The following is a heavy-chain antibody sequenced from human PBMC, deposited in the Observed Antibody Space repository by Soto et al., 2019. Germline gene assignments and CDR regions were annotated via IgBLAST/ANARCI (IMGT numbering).Heavy chain of an antibody. D-gene: IGHD3-22*01. V-gene: IGHV3-15*01. CDR1: GFTFSNAW. CDR3: TTGPYIDYYDSSTLSDY. Sequence: GGSLRLSCAASGFTFSNAWMSWVRQAPGKGLEWVGRIKSKTDGGTTDYAAPVKGRFTISRDDSKNTLYQQMNSLKTEDTAVYYCTTGPYIDYYDSSTLSDYWGQGTLVTVSS. J-gene: IGHJ4*02. CDR2: IKSKTDGGTT.